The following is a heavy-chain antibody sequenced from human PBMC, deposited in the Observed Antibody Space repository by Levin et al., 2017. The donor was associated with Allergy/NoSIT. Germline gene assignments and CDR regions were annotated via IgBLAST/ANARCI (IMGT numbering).Heavy chain of an antibody. V-gene: IGHV3-30-3*01. CDR3: ARGHYDILTGYYMQYYYYGMDV. CDR2: ISYDGSNK. Sequence: GGSLRLSCAASGFTFSSYAMHWVRQAPGKGLEWVAVISYDGSNKYYADSVKGRFTISRDNSKNTLYLQMNSLRAEDTAVYYCARGHYDILTGYYMQYYYYGMDVWGQGTTVTVSS. CDR1: GFTFSSYA. D-gene: IGHD3-9*01. J-gene: IGHJ6*02.